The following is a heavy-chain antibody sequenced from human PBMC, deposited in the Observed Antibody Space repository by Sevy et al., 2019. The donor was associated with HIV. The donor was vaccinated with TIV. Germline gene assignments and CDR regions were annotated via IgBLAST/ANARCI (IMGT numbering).Heavy chain of an antibody. J-gene: IGHJ6*03. CDR3: ARGGAGRQFDYYYYKDV. CDR1: GGSIARYY. CDR2: VYYTGKT. D-gene: IGHD6-6*01. Sequence: SETLSLTCDVSGGSIARYYWNWIRQTPGKGLEWIAFVYYTGKTNYNPSLKSRATVSLDTSKSQFSLKLSSVTAADTAVYYCARGGAGRQFDYYYYKDVWGKGTTVTVSS. V-gene: IGHV4-59*01.